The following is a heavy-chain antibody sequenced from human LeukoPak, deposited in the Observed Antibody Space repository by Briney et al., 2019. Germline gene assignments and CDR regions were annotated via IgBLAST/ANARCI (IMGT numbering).Heavy chain of an antibody. D-gene: IGHD2-15*01. J-gene: IGHJ4*02. CDR1: GYTFTSYA. CDR3: ARGLVVVAAPTDY. Sequence: ASVKVSCKASGYTFTSYAMHWVRQAPGQRLEWMGWINAGNGNTKYSQKFQGRVTITRDTSVSTAYMELSSLRSEDTAVYYCARGLVVVAAPTDYWGQGTLVTVSS. V-gene: IGHV1-3*01. CDR2: INAGNGNT.